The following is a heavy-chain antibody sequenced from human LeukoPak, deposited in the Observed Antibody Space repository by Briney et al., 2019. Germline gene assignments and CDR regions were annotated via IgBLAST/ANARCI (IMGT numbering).Heavy chain of an antibody. J-gene: IGHJ4*02. Sequence: GGSLRRSCATSGFSFTDYPMNWVRQAPGKGLEWISNIRTTAEGAKYAYYADSVKGRVTISRDDGKNTLYLHMNSLRDDDTAVYYCATDQRYAFDYWGQGILVTVSS. CDR2: IRTTAEGAKYA. D-gene: IGHD3-9*01. V-gene: IGHV3-48*02. CDR3: ATDQRYAFDY. CDR1: GFSFTDYP.